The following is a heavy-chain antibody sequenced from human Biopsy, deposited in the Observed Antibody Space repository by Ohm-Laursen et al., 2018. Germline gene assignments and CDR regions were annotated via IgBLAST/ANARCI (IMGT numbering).Heavy chain of an antibody. CDR2: IFYRGST. Sequence: GTLSLTWPVSGGSISNNNYYWGWIRQPPGKGPEWIGSIFYRGSTHYKPSLKSRVNISVDTSKNQFSLKLNSVTAADTAVYYCARDYDTSGYYYVSWGQGTLVTVSS. CDR1: GGSISNNNYY. V-gene: IGHV4-39*01. D-gene: IGHD3-22*01. J-gene: IGHJ5*02. CDR3: ARDYDTSGYYYVS.